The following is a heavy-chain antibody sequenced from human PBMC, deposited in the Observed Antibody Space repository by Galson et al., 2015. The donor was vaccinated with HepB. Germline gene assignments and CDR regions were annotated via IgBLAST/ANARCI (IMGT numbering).Heavy chain of an antibody. Sequence: SLRLSCAASGFTFSSYAMHWVRQAPGKGLEWVAVISYDGSNKYYADSVKSRFTISRHNSKNTLYLQMHSLRAEDTAVYYCAREEDGDYGYFDLWGRGTLVTVSS. J-gene: IGHJ2*01. CDR1: GFTFSSYA. D-gene: IGHD4-17*01. CDR2: ISYDGSNK. V-gene: IGHV3-30*14. CDR3: AREEDGDYGYFDL.